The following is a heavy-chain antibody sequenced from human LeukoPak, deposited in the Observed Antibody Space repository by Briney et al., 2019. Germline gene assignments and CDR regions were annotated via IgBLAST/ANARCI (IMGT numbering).Heavy chain of an antibody. CDR2: INPNSGGT. D-gene: IGHD6-13*01. CDR1: GYTFTSYD. CDR3: ARDLIAAAGTLDY. V-gene: IGHV1-2*02. Sequence: ASVKVSCKASGYTFTSYDINWVRQATGQGLEWMGWINPNSGGTNYAQKFQGRVTMTRDTSISTAYMELSRLRSDDTAVYYCARDLIAAAGTLDYWGQGTLVTVSS. J-gene: IGHJ4*02.